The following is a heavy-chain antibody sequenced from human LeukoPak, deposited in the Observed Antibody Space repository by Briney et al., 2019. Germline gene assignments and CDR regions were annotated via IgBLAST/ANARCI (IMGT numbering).Heavy chain of an antibody. Sequence: GGSLRLSCAASKFTFSSSAMSWVRQAPGKGLEWVSAISGGGGSTYYADSVKGRFTISRDNSKNTLYLQMNSLRAEDTAVYYCARRRDFIDYWGQGTLVTVSS. J-gene: IGHJ4*02. CDR1: KFTFSSSA. CDR2: ISGGGGST. V-gene: IGHV3-23*01. D-gene: IGHD3/OR15-3a*01. CDR3: ARRRDFIDY.